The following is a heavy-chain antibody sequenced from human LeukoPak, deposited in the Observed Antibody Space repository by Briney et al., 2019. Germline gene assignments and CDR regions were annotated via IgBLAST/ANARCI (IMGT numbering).Heavy chain of an antibody. V-gene: IGHV3-23*01. Sequence: PGGSLRLSCAASGFTFSSYAMSWVRQAPGKGLEWVSAISGSGGRTYHADSVKGRLTISRDNSKNTLYLQMNSLRAEDTAVYYCASGRGYDSSGYYGGNYYYYYLDVWGKGPRSPSP. D-gene: IGHD3-22*01. J-gene: IGHJ6*03. CDR2: ISGSGGRT. CDR1: GFTFSSYA. CDR3: ASGRGYDSSGYYGGNYYYYYLDV.